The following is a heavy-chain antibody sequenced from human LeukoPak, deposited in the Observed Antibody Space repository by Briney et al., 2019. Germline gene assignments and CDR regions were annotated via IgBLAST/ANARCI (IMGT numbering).Heavy chain of an antibody. Sequence: SETLSLTCTVSGGSISSYYWSWIRQPPGKGLEWIGYIYYSGSTNYNPSLKSRVTISVDTSKNQFSLELSSVTAADTAVYYCATYRTSFIYWYFDLWGRGTLVTVSS. CDR3: ATYRTSFIYWYFDL. V-gene: IGHV4-59*01. D-gene: IGHD2-2*01. CDR1: GGSISSYY. J-gene: IGHJ2*01. CDR2: IYYSGST.